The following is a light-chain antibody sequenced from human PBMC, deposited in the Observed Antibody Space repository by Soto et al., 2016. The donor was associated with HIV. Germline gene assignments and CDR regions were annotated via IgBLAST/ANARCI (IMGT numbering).Light chain of an antibody. CDR3: QSVDSSGTSVV. V-gene: IGLV3-25*03. CDR2: KDN. Sequence: SYELTQPPSVSVSPGQTARITCSGDALPNQFAYWYQQKPGRAPILMIYKDNKRPSGIPERFSGSSSGTIVTLTISGIQAADEADYYCQSVDSSGTSVVFGGGTSLTVV. J-gene: IGLJ2*01. CDR1: ALPNQF.